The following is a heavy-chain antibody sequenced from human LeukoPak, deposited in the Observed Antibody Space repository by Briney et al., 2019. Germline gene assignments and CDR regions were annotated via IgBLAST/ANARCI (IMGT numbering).Heavy chain of an antibody. CDR2: ISGSSGST. D-gene: IGHD5-24*01. V-gene: IGHV3-23*01. CDR3: ARGAARMVEMGTIISFHF. CDR1: GFTFSSYA. J-gene: IGHJ4*02. Sequence: GGSLRLSCAASGFTFSSYAMSWVRQAPGKGLEWVSAISGSSGSTYYADSVKGRFTISRDNSKSTLYLQMNSLRAEDTAVYYCARGAARMVEMGTIISFHFWGQGTLVTVSS.